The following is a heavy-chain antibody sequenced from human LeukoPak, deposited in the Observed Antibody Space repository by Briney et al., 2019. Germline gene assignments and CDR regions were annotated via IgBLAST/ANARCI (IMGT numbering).Heavy chain of an antibody. CDR1: GFTFRSYA. V-gene: IGHV3-23*01. J-gene: IGHJ4*02. Sequence: GGSLRLSCAASGFTFRSYAMSWVRQAPGKGLEWVSDISGSGGSTSYAGSAKGRFTISRDNSKNTLYLQMNSLRAEDTAVYYCAKADGFTVTTLFDYWGQGTLVTVSS. CDR3: AKADGFTVTTLFDY. D-gene: IGHD4-11*01. CDR2: ISGSGGST.